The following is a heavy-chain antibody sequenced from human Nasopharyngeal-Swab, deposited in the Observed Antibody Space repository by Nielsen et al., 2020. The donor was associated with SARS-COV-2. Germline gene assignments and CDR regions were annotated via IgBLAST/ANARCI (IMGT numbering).Heavy chain of an antibody. V-gene: IGHV4-4*02. CDR3: ARGPSIAAAGDFDY. D-gene: IGHD6-13*01. CDR1: GDSISNSNW. J-gene: IGHJ4*02. Sequence: SETLSLTCAVSGDSISNSNWWTWVRQPPGKGLEWIGEIYYSGSTNYNPSLKSRVTISVDTSKNQFSLKLSSVTAADTAVYYCARGPSIAAAGDFDYWGQGTLVTVSS. CDR2: IYYSGST.